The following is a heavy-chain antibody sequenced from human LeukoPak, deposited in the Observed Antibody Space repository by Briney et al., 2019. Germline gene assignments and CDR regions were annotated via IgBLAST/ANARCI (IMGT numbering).Heavy chain of an antibody. D-gene: IGHD1-26*01. Sequence: PGGSLRLSCAASGFTFSSYWMSWVRQAPGKGLEWVSTISGSGGVTYYPDSVRGRFTISRDNSKNTLHLQMDSLRAEDTAIYYCAKWPEGATPKFHYWGQGTLVTVSS. CDR2: ISGSGGVT. V-gene: IGHV3-23*01. J-gene: IGHJ4*02. CDR3: AKWPEGATPKFHY. CDR1: GFTFSSYW.